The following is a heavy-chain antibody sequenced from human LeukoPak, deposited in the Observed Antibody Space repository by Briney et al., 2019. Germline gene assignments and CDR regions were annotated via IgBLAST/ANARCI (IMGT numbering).Heavy chain of an antibody. D-gene: IGHD3-22*01. CDR3: ARTYYYDSSANWFDP. Sequence: SQTLSPTCTVSGGSISSGGYYWSWIRQHPGKGLEWIGYIYYSGSTYYNPSLKSRVTISVDTSKNQFSLKLSSVTAADTAVYYCARTYYYDSSANWFDPWGQGTLVTVSS. CDR2: IYYSGST. V-gene: IGHV4-31*03. CDR1: GGSISSGGYY. J-gene: IGHJ5*02.